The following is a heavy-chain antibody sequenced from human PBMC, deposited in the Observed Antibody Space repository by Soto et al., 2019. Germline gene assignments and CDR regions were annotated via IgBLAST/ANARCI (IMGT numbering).Heavy chain of an antibody. V-gene: IGHV1-2*04. J-gene: IGHJ4*02. CDR1: GYTFTGYY. CDR2: INPNSGGT. Sequence: ASVKVSCKASGYTFTGYYMHWVRQAPGQGLEWMGWINPNSGGTNYAQKFQGWVTMTRDTSISTAYMELSRLRSDDTAVYYCARGSVGDYPAFDYWGRGTLVTVSS. D-gene: IGHD4-17*01. CDR3: ARGSVGDYPAFDY.